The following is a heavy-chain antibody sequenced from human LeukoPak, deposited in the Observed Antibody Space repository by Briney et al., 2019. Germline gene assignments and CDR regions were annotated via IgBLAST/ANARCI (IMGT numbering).Heavy chain of an antibody. V-gene: IGHV4-59*01. Sequence: SETLSLTCTVSGGSISSYYWSWIRQPPGKGLEWIGYIYYSGSTNYNPSLKSRVTISVDTSKNQFSLKLSSVTAADTAVYYCARQGLHREQGPNDYWGQGTLVTVSS. CDR2: IYYSGST. J-gene: IGHJ4*02. CDR3: ARQGLHREQGPNDY. D-gene: IGHD1-26*01. CDR1: GGSISSYY.